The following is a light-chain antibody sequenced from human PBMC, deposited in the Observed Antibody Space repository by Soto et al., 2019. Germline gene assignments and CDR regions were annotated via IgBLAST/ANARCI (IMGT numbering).Light chain of an antibody. CDR3: QQRSTWPT. Sequence: EIVLTQSPATLSLSPGERATLSFRASQSVSGYLAWYQQKPGQAPRLLIYDASSRAKGIPARFTGSGSGTDFSLTISSLEPEDFAVYYCQQRSTWPTFGQGTKVDIK. CDR1: QSVSGY. V-gene: IGKV3-11*01. CDR2: DAS. J-gene: IGKJ1*01.